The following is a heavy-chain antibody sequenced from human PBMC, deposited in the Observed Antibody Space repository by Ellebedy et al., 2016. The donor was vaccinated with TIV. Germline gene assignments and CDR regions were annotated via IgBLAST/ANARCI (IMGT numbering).Heavy chain of an antibody. CDR3: ARLLYYFGSGTYSNEYYFDS. J-gene: IGHJ4*02. CDR2: IYSGGNT. Sequence: GESLKISCAASGFNVRSGYMSWVRQAPGKGLEWVSVIYSGGNTYYADSVRGRFTISRDNSKNTLYLQMNSLRVEDTAVYYCARLLYYFGSGTYSNEYYFDSWGQGTLVTVSS. V-gene: IGHV3-66*04. CDR1: GFNVRSGY. D-gene: IGHD3-10*01.